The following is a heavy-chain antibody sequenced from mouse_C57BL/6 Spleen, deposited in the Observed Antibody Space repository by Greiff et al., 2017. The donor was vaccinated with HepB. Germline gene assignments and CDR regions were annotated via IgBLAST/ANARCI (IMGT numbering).Heavy chain of an antibody. D-gene: IGHD1-1*01. V-gene: IGHV1-82*01. CDR1: GYAFSSSW. Sequence: LLESGPELVKPGASVKISCKASGYAFSSSWMNWVKQRPGKGLEWIGRIYPGDGDTNYNGKFKGKATLTADKSSSTAYMQLSSLTSEDSAVYFCAPYYYGSSSIYFDYWGQGTTLTVSS. CDR3: APYYYGSSSIYFDY. CDR2: IYPGDGDT. J-gene: IGHJ2*01.